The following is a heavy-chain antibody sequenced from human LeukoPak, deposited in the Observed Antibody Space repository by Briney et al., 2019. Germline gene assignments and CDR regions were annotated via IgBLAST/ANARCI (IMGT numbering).Heavy chain of an antibody. J-gene: IGHJ4*02. V-gene: IGHV1-2*02. D-gene: IGHD6-13*01. CDR2: INPNSGGT. Sequence: ASVNVSCKASGYTFTDYYMHWVRQAPGQGLEWMGWINPNSGGTNYAQKFQGRVAMTRDTSISTAYMDLSGLRSDDTAVYYCARVQSIAAAGVSEFDYWGQGTLVTVSS. CDR3: ARVQSIAAAGVSEFDY. CDR1: GYTFTDYY.